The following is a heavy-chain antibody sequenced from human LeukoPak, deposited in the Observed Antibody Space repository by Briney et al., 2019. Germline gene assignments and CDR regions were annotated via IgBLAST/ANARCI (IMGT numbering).Heavy chain of an antibody. Sequence: SETLSLTCTVSGGSISSSSYYWGWIRQPPGKGLEWIGSIYYSGSTYYNPSLKSRVTISVDTSKNQFSLKLSSVTAADTAVYYCARSWPGAMVRGVIKVLDYWGQGTLVTVSS. D-gene: IGHD3-10*01. CDR2: IYYSGST. J-gene: IGHJ4*02. CDR3: ARSWPGAMVRGVIKVLDY. V-gene: IGHV4-39*07. CDR1: GGSISSSSYY.